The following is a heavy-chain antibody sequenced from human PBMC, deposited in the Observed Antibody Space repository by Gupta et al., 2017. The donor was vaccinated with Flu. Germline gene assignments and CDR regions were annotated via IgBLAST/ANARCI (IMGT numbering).Heavy chain of an antibody. CDR2: IRSRAYGGTT. Sequence: TFGDDSVSWLRKGPGKGREWVGFIRSRAYGGTTEYAESVKGRFTISRDDSKGIAYLKMNSLETEDKAVDYCARDPYYFEYWGKGTWGTVSS. CDR1: TFGDDS. V-gene: IGHV3-49*03. CDR3: ARDPYYFEY. J-gene: IGHJ4*02.